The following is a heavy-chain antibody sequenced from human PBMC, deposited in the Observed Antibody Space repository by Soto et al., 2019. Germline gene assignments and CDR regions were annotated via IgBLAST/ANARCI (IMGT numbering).Heavy chain of an antibody. CDR1: GFTFSGSA. Sequence: EVQLVESGGGLVQPGESLKLSCAASGFTFSGSAMHWVRQASGKGLEWVGHIRCRGKNYATAYAASVNGRFTISRDDSRNTAYLQMNSLKTEDTAVYYCLGVKWLVTPPEVFWGQGTLVTVSS. J-gene: IGHJ4*02. V-gene: IGHV3-73*02. D-gene: IGHD6-19*01. CDR2: IRCRGKNYAT. CDR3: LGVKWLVTPPEVF.